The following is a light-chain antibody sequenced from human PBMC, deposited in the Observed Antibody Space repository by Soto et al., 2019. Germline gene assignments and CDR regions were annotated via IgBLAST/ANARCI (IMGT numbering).Light chain of an antibody. CDR3: SSYTSSSLYV. V-gene: IGLV2-14*01. CDR2: VVS. Sequence: QSALTQPASVSGSPGQSITISCTGTSSDGGGYNYVSWYQQHPGKAPKLMIYVVSNRPSGVSNRFSGSKSGNTASLTISGLQAEDEADYYCSSYTSSSLYVFGTGTKVTVL. J-gene: IGLJ1*01. CDR1: SSDGGGYNY.